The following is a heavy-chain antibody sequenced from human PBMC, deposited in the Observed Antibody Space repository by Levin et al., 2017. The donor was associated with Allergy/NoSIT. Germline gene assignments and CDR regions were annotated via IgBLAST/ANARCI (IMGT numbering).Heavy chain of an antibody. J-gene: IGHJ4*02. CDR3: ARGLHYYDTSGFYSHFFDY. Sequence: PSQTLSLTCTVSGGSVSSGSYYWSWIRQPPGKGLEWIGYFYYSGSTNYNPSLKSRVTISVDTSKNQFSLKLSSVTAADTAVYYCARGLHYYDTSGFYSHFFDYWGQGTLVTVSS. D-gene: IGHD3-22*01. CDR1: GGSVSSGSYY. V-gene: IGHV4-61*01. CDR2: FYYSGST.